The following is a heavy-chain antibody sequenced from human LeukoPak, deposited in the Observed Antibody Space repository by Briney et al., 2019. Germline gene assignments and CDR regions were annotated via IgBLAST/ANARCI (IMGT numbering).Heavy chain of an antibody. CDR2: TCGNDGRT. D-gene: IGHD6-13*01. Sequence: GGSLRLSCAASGFTFTNYAMSWVRQAPGKGLEWVSGTCGNDGRTYYADSVKGRFTISRDNSKNTLYLQMNSLRAEDTALYYCAKVDVSSCYAAIDYWGRGTLVTVSS. CDR3: AKVDVSSCYAAIDY. CDR1: GFTFTNYA. V-gene: IGHV3-23*01. J-gene: IGHJ4*02.